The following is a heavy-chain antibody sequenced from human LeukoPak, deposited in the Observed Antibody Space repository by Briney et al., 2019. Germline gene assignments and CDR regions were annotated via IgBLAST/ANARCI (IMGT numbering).Heavy chain of an antibody. V-gene: IGHV3-23*01. CDR3: AKGDQRYFDWLLGLDY. CDR1: GFTFSTYG. CDR2: ISGSGGST. Sequence: PGGSLRLSCEASGFTFSTYGMSWVRQAPGKGLEWVSAISGSGGSTYYADSVKGRVTISRDNSKNTLYLQMNSLRAEDTAVYHCAKGDQRYFDWLLGLDYWGQGTLVTVSS. D-gene: IGHD3-9*01. J-gene: IGHJ4*02.